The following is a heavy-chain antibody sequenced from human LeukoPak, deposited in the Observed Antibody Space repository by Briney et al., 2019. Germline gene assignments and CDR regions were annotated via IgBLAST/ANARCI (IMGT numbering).Heavy chain of an antibody. CDR3: AREPRSDIVSGYNPDWYFDL. D-gene: IGHD3-9*01. V-gene: IGHV1-69*06. J-gene: IGHJ2*01. Sequence: GSSVKVSRKASGGTFKTHGISWVRQAPGQGLEWMGGIVPIFGTTNYAPKFQNRVTITADKTTSTAYMELTNLRSEDTAVYYCAREPRSDIVSGYNPDWYFDLWGRGTLVTVSS. CDR2: IVPIFGTT. CDR1: GGTFKTHG.